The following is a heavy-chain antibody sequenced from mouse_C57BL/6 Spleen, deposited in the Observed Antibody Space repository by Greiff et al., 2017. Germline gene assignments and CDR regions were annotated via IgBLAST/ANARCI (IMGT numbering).Heavy chain of an antibody. D-gene: IGHD1-1*01. Sequence: QVQLKESGAELVKPGASVKISCKASGYAFSSYWMNWVKQRPGEGLEWIGQIYPGDGDTNYNGKFKGKATLTADKSSSTAYMQLSSLTSEDSAVYFCAREGTTGVAEDFDDWGQGTTLTVSS. V-gene: IGHV1-80*01. CDR1: GYAFSSYW. J-gene: IGHJ2*01. CDR2: IYPGDGDT. CDR3: AREGTTGVAEDFDD.